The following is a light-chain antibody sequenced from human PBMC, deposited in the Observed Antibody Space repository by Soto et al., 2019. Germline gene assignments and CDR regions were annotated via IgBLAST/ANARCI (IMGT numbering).Light chain of an antibody. Sequence: QSALTQPASVSGSPGQSITISCTGTASDVGAYNYVSWYQQRPGTAPKLIIFEVRTRPSGVSSRFAGSKSGNTASLTISGLQTEDEADYYCNSFTTSNTWVFGGGTKLTVL. CDR3: NSFTTSNTWV. J-gene: IGLJ3*02. CDR2: EVR. CDR1: ASDVGAYNY. V-gene: IGLV2-14*01.